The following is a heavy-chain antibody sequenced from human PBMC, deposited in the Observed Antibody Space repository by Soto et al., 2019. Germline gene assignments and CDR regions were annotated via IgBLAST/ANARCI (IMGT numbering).Heavy chain of an antibody. V-gene: IGHV1-18*04. CDR2: ISAYNGNT. Sequence: RASVKVSCKASGYTFTSYGISWVRQAPGQGLEWMGWISAYNGNTNYAQKLQGRVTMTTDTSTSTAYMELRSLRSDDTAVYYCARESLHYYDSSGYTFDYWGQGTLVTVSS. CDR3: ARESLHYYDSSGYTFDY. D-gene: IGHD3-22*01. J-gene: IGHJ4*02. CDR1: GYTFTSYG.